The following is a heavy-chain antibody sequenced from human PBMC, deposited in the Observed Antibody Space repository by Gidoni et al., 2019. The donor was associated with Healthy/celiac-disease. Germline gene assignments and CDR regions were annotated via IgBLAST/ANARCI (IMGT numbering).Heavy chain of an antibody. CDR3: ARMSVEMATTFEGYFDL. J-gene: IGHJ2*01. D-gene: IGHD5-12*01. Sequence: QVTLKESGPVLVKPTETLTLTCTVSGFSLSNARMGVSWIRQPPGKALEWLAHIFSNDEKSYSTSLKSRLTISKDTSKSQVVLTMTNMDPVDTATYYCARMSVEMATTFEGYFDLWGRGTLVTVSS. CDR1: GFSLSNARMG. V-gene: IGHV2-26*01. CDR2: IFSNDEK.